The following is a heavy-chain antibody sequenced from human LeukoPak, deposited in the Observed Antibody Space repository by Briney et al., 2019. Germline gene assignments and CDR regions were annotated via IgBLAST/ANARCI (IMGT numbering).Heavy chain of an antibody. CDR1: GFTFSSYG. CDR2: ISYDGSNK. V-gene: IGHV3-30*18. Sequence: PGRSLRLSCAASGFTFSSYGMHWVRQAPGKGLEWVAVISYDGSNKYYADSVKGRFTISRDNSKNTLYLQMNSLRAEDTAVYYCAKDHLLYGDHPLCYFDYWGQGTLVTVSS. J-gene: IGHJ4*02. CDR3: AKDHLLYGDHPLCYFDY. D-gene: IGHD4-17*01.